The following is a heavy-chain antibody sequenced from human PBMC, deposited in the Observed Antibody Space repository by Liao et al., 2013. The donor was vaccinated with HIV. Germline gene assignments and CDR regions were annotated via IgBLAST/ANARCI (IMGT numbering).Heavy chain of an antibody. V-gene: IGHV4-59*01. J-gene: IGHJ4*02. Sequence: QVQLQESGPGLVKPSETLSLTCTVSGGSISSYYWSWIRQPAGKGLEWIGYIYYSGSTNYSPSLKSRVTISVDTSKNQFSLKLSSVTAADTAVYYCARELQGSGWSYLDYWGQGTLVTVSS. CDR2: IYYSGST. CDR1: GGSISSYY. D-gene: IGHD6-19*01. CDR3: ARELQGSGWSYLDY.